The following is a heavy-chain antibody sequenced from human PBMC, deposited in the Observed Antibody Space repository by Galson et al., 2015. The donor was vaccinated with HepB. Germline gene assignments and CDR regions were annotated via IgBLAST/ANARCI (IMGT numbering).Heavy chain of an antibody. Sequence: SLRLSCAASGFSFNSYVMGWVRQAPGKGLEWVSSISGGGDRTYYADSVKGRFSISRDNSNNTLYLHLNCLRVEDTAVYYCATQGEERDIYYYSGMDVWGQGTTVTVSS. CDR3: ATQGEERDIYYYSGMDV. CDR2: ISGGGDRT. D-gene: IGHD5-24*01. CDR1: GFSFNSYV. V-gene: IGHV3-23*01. J-gene: IGHJ6*02.